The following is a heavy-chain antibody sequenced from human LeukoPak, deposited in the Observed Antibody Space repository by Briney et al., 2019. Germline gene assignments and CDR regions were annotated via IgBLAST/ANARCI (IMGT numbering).Heavy chain of an antibody. CDR1: GFTFSSYA. V-gene: IGHV3-23*01. CDR2: ISGSGGST. J-gene: IGHJ5*02. CDR3: AKAGYSSGWYDPYNWFDP. Sequence: KAGGSLRLSCAASGFTFSSYAMSWVRQAPGKGLEWVSAISGSGGSTYYADSVKGRFTISRDNSKNTLYPQMNSLRAEDTAVYYCAKAGYSSGWYDPYNWFDPWGQGTLVTVSS. D-gene: IGHD6-19*01.